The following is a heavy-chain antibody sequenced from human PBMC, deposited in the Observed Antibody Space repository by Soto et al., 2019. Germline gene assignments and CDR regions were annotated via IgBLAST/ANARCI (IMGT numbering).Heavy chain of an antibody. J-gene: IGHJ6*02. D-gene: IGHD6-19*01. CDR1: GFTFISYW. Sequence: PGGALRLSCAASGFTFISYWMSWVLQAPWRGLEWVANIKQDGSEKYYVDSVKGRFTISRDNAKNSLYLQMNSLRAEDTAVYYCARDKQWLVLDGIIYYYYGMDVWGQGTTVTVSS. CDR3: ARDKQWLVLDGIIYYYYGMDV. CDR2: IKQDGSEK. V-gene: IGHV3-7*05.